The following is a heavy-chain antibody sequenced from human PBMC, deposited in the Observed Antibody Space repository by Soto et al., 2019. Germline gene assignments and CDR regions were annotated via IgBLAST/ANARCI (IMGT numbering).Heavy chain of an antibody. D-gene: IGHD3-10*01. CDR2: IYPGDSDT. J-gene: IGHJ5*02. V-gene: IGHV5-51*01. Sequence: GESLKISCEASGYPFTTYWIGWVRQMPGKGLEWMGIIYPGDSDTRYSPSFQGQVTISADKSINTVYLQWSSLKVSDTAIYYCTRPDFYFASGFDPWGQGTLVTVSS. CDR3: TRPDFYFASGFDP. CDR1: GYPFTTYW.